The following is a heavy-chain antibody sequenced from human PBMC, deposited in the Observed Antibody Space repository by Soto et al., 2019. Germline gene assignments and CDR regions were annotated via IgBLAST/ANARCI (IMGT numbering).Heavy chain of an antibody. D-gene: IGHD3-10*01. J-gene: IGHJ4*02. CDR1: GFTFNSYA. CDR2: VSDSGGST. V-gene: IGHV3-23*01. CDR3: ANDRMGYSGSGSPLDY. Sequence: EVQLLESGGGLIQPGGSLRLSCAASGFTFNSYAMNWVRQAPGKGLEWVSAVSDSGGSTHYGDSVKGRFTVSRDNAKNTLYLHMNSLRAEDTAFYYCANDRMGYSGSGSPLDYWGQGTLVTVSS.